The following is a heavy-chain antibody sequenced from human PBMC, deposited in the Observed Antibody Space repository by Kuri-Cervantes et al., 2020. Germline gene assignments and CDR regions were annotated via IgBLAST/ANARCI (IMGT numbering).Heavy chain of an antibody. V-gene: IGHV3-9*01. Sequence: SLKISCAASGFTFDDYAMHWVRQAPGKGLEWVSGISWNSGSIGYADSVKGRFTISRDNAKNSLYLQTNSLRAEDTAVYYCARDTNYCSSTSCPWDAFDIWGQGTMVTVSS. CDR1: GFTFDDYA. CDR3: ARDTNYCSSTSCPWDAFDI. J-gene: IGHJ3*02. D-gene: IGHD2-2*01. CDR2: ISWNSGSI.